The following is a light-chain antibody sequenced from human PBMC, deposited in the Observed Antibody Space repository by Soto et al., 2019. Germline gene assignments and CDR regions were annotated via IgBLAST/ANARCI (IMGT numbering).Light chain of an antibody. Sequence: EVVLTQSPGTLSLSPGERATLSCRASQSVSNSFLAWYQQRPGQAPRLLIYDASSRATGIPDRFSGGGSGTDFTLTISRLEPEDFAVYYCQQFSSYPRTFGGGTKVDIK. CDR3: QQFSSYPRT. V-gene: IGKV3-20*01. CDR2: DAS. J-gene: IGKJ4*01. CDR1: QSVSNSF.